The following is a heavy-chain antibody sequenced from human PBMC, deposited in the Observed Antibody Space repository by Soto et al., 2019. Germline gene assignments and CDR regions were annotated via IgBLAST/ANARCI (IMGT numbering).Heavy chain of an antibody. J-gene: IGHJ3*01. CDR3: ARDVRYCTWSDCRGEAFDV. D-gene: IGHD2-8*01. Sequence: EVQLVESGGGLVQPGGSLRLSCAASGFSFSSHWMTWVRQTPGKGLEWVANIKEDGSQKYYVDSVKGRFTILRDNANNSLSLQMNSLRVEDTAVYYCARDVRYCTWSDCRGEAFDVWGQGTVVTVSS. V-gene: IGHV3-7*01. CDR2: IKEDGSQK. CDR1: GFSFSSHW.